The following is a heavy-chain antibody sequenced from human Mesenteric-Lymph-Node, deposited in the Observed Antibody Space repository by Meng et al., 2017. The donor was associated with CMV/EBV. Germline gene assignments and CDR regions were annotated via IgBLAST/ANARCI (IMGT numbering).Heavy chain of an antibody. CDR1: GSTFTGYD. CDR3: ARDSNTRWAGWFDP. J-gene: IGHJ5*02. D-gene: IGHD2-2*01. Sequence: ASVKVSCKTSGSTFTGYDINWVRQAPGQGLEWMGWMNPHSGNTGYAQKFQGRVTMTWDTSISTPYMELRGLRSDDTAVYYCARDSNTRWAGWFDPWGQGTLVTVSS. CDR2: MNPHSGNT. V-gene: IGHV1-8*01.